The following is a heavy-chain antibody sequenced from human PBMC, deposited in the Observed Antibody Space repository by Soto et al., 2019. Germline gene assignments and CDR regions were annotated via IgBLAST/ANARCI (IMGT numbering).Heavy chain of an antibody. Sequence: GGSLRLSCAASGFTFSSYWMSWVRQAPGKGLEWVANIKQDGSEKYYVDSVKGRFTISRDNAKNSLYLQMNSLRAEDTAVYYCAREGRGYSGPQDYWGQGTLVTVSS. CDR1: GFTFSSYW. V-gene: IGHV3-7*01. CDR2: IKQDGSEK. CDR3: AREGRGYSGPQDY. J-gene: IGHJ4*02. D-gene: IGHD5-12*01.